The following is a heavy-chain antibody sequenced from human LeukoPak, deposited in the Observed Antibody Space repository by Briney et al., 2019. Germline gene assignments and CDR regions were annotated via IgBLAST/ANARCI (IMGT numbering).Heavy chain of an antibody. CDR2: ISGSGGST. J-gene: IGHJ4*02. CDR3: AKDVLYSSGWYGFGY. CDR1: GFTFSSYA. Sequence: QPGGSLRLSCAASGFTFSSYAMSWVRQAPGKGLEWVSAISGSGGSTYYADSVKGRFTISRDNSKNTPYLQMNSLRAEDTAVYYCAKDVLYSSGWYGFGYWGQGTLVAVSS. V-gene: IGHV3-23*01. D-gene: IGHD6-19*01.